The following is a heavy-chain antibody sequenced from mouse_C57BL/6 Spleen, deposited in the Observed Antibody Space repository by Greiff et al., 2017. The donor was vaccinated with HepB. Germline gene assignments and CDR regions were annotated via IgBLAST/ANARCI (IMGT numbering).Heavy chain of an antibody. Sequence: EVKLVESGAELVRPGASVKLSCTASGFNIKDDYMHWVKQRPEQGLEWIGWIDAENGDTEYASKFQGKATITADTSSNTAYLQLSSLTSEDTAVYYCTTDSSGYGFAYWGQGTLVTVSA. CDR3: TTDSSGYGFAY. CDR1: GFNIKDDY. D-gene: IGHD3-2*02. V-gene: IGHV14-4*01. CDR2: IDAENGDT. J-gene: IGHJ3*01.